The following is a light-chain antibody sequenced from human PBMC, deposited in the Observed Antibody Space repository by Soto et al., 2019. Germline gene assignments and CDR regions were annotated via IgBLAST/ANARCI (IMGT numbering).Light chain of an antibody. V-gene: IGLV2-14*03. CDR2: DVS. CDR3: SSYTTSNTRQIV. Sequence: SALTQPAFVSGSPGQSNTISCTGTSSDVGGYNDVSWYQHHPGKAPQLMIFDVSNRPSGVSNRFSGSKSGNTASLTISGLQPEDEADYYCSSYTTSNTRQIVFGTGTKLTVL. J-gene: IGLJ1*01. CDR1: SSDVGGYND.